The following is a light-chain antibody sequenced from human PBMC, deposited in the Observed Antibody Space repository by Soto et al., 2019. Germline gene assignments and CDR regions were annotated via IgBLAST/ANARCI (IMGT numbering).Light chain of an antibody. V-gene: IGLV2-14*01. J-gene: IGLJ2*01. Sequence: QSVLTHPAPVSGSPGPSITISCTGTSRDVGGYNYVSWYQQHPGKAPKLMIYDVSNRPSGVSNRFSGSKSGNTASLTISGLQAEDEADYYCSSYTSSSTLVFGGGTKVTVL. CDR1: SRDVGGYNY. CDR3: SSYTSSSTLV. CDR2: DVS.